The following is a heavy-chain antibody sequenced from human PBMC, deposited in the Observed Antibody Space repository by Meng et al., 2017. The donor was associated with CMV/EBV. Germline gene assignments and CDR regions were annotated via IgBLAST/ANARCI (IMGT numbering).Heavy chain of an antibody. J-gene: IGHJ4*02. CDR3: ARTGTTWPIDY. D-gene: IGHD1-7*01. CDR2: IYYSGST. Sequence: TGSGGSISSSSYYWGWIRQPPGKGLEWIGSIYYSGSTYYNPSLKSRVTISVDTSKNQFSLKLSSVTAADTAVYYCARTGTTWPIDYWGQGTPVTVSS. V-gene: IGHV4-39*01. CDR1: GGSISSSSYY.